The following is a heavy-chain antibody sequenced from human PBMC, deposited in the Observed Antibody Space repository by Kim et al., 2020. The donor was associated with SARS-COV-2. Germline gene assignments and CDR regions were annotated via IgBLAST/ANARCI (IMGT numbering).Heavy chain of an antibody. D-gene: IGHD6-6*01. V-gene: IGHV3-9*01. Sequence: GGSLRLSCIASGFTFGDYSMHWVRQPPGKGLEWVSDISWNSGSVCYADSVKGRFTISRDNAKNSLYLQMNSLRPEDTAFYYCAKDEYYSSSLYHWGQGTL. CDR1: GFTFGDYS. J-gene: IGHJ4*02. CDR3: AKDEYYSSSLYH. CDR2: ISWNSGSV.